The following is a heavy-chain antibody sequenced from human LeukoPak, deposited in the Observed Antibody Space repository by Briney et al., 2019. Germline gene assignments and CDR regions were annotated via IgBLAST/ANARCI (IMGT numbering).Heavy chain of an antibody. CDR2: ISYDGSNK. D-gene: IGHD3-10*01. CDR3: AKDLRKITMVRGVIVYYYYGMDV. CDR1: GFTFSSYG. V-gene: IGHV3-30*18. J-gene: IGHJ6*02. Sequence: HPGGSLRLSCAASGFTFSSYGMHWVRQAPGKGLEWVAVISYDGSNKYYADSVKGRFTISRDNSKNTLYLQMNSLGAEDTAVYYCAKDLRKITMVRGVIVYYYYGMDVWGQGTTVTVSS.